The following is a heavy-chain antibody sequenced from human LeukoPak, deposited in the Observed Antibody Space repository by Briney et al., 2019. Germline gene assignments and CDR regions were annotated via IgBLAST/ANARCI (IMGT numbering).Heavy chain of an antibody. D-gene: IGHD6-6*01. Sequence: SETLSLTCAVYGGSFSGYYWSWIRQPPGKGLEWIGEINHSGSTNYNPSLKSRVTISVDTSKNQFSLKLSSVTAADTAVYYCATRSSYNRSSSSPEFDHWGQGTLVTVSS. V-gene: IGHV4-34*01. CDR2: INHSGST. J-gene: IGHJ4*02. CDR3: ATRSSYNRSSSSPEFDH. CDR1: GGSFSGYY.